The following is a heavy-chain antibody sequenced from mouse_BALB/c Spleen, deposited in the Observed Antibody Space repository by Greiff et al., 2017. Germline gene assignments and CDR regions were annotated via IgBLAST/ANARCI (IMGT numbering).Heavy chain of an antibody. Sequence: QVQLQQSGPGLVQPSQSLSITCTVSGFSLTSYGVHWVRQSPGKGLEWLGVLWSGGSTDYNAAFISRLSISKDNSKSQVFFKMNSLQANDTAIYYCARKLQRSGYPHYYAMDYWGQGTSVTVSS. CDR3: ARKLQRSGYPHYYAMDY. CDR2: LWSGGST. J-gene: IGHJ4*01. D-gene: IGHD3-1*01. CDR1: GFSLTSYG. V-gene: IGHV2-2*02.